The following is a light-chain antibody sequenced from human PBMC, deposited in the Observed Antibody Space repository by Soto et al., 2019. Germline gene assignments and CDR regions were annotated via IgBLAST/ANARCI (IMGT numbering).Light chain of an antibody. J-gene: IGLJ1*01. V-gene: IGLV2-8*01. CDR2: EVS. CDR1: SSDIGTYDY. CDR3: TSYTGDDFTFV. Sequence: QSALTQPPSASGSLGQSVTISCTGTSSDIGTYDYVSWYQQHPGRAPKLIIFEVSKRPLGVPDRFSGSKSGNTASLIVSGLQPDDEAEYHCTSYTGDDFTFVFGTATKVTV.